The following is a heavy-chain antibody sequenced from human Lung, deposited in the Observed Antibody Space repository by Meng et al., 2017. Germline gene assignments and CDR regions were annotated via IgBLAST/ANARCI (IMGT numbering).Heavy chain of an antibody. J-gene: IGHJ4*02. CDR3: VRVRRQWLVGGEVDY. CDR1: GLTFSSYA. D-gene: IGHD6-19*01. CDR2: IDASGGSR. V-gene: IGHV3-23*01. Sequence: GGSLRLSCVVSGLTFSSYAMSWVRQAPGKGLEWVSGIDASGGSRYHADSVKGRFTISRDNSKNTLYLQMNSLGADDTAGYYCVRVRRQWLVGGEVDYWGQGTLVTVSS.